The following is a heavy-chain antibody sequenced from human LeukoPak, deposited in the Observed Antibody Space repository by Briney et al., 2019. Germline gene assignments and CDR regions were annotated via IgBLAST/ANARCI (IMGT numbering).Heavy chain of an antibody. CDR1: GFTLTSGA. Sequence: QTGGSLRLSCVASGFTLTSGAMNWVRQAPGKGLEWVSATVSRGTTQYADSVKGRFTVSRDNSKNTLFLQMNSLRAEDTAVYYCAKDGGLWVSAHWGDSWGRGTLVTVSS. CDR2: TVSRGTT. V-gene: IGHV3-23*01. CDR3: AKDGGLWVSAHWGDS. J-gene: IGHJ4*02. D-gene: IGHD7-27*01.